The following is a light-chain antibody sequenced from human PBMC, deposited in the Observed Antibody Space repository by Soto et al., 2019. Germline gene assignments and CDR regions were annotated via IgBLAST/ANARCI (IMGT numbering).Light chain of an antibody. CDR1: QSVTNY. Sequence: EICLTQSPDTLSLSPGERATLTWGASQSVTNYIAWYQQRPGQAPRLLIYDASNRATGVPARFSGSRYGTDFTLTISDLETADFGLYYCQQRLNWPPGFGQGTKVDIK. V-gene: IGKV3-11*01. J-gene: IGKJ1*01. CDR3: QQRLNWPPG. CDR2: DAS.